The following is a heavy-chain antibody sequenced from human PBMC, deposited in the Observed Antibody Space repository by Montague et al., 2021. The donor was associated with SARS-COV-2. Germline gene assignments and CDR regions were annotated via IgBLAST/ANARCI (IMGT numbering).Heavy chain of an antibody. V-gene: IGHV4-61*01. CDR2: VYSRGGT. CDR1: GASVITDNTC. CDR3: ARNVTDYDSRSYLL. Sequence: SETLSLTCTVSGASVITDNTCWAWIRQPPGKGLEWIGYVYSRGGTNTNPSLSSRLSTSVDTSNSQFSLTLSSVTAADTAMYYCARNVTDYDSRSYLLRGQGAHVTVSS. D-gene: IGHD3-22*01. J-gene: IGHJ4*02.